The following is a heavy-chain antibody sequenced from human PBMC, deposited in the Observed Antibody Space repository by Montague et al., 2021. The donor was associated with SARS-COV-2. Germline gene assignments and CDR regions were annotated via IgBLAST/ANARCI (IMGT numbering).Heavy chain of an antibody. CDR2: TCYRSEWYF. CDR1: GDSVSSNNAA. Sequence: CAISGDSVSSNNAAWNWIRQSLSRGLEWLGSTCYRSEWYFDYAISLRVRITINPDTSKNLFSLQLDSVTLDDTAVYYCARYSYSGTYFGLNDAFDIWGQGTLVTVSS. J-gene: IGHJ3*02. CDR3: ARYSYSGTYFGLNDAFDI. V-gene: IGHV6-1*01. D-gene: IGHD1-26*01.